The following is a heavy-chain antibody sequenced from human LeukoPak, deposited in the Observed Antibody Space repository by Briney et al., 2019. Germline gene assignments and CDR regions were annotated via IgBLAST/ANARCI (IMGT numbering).Heavy chain of an antibody. J-gene: IGHJ4*02. D-gene: IGHD1-26*01. V-gene: IGHV1-69*01. CDR2: VIPIFGTA. CDR1: GGTFSSYA. Sequence: VKVSCKASGGTFSSYAISWVRQAPGQGLEWMGGVIPIFGTANYAQKFQGRVTITADESTSTAYMELSSLRSEDTAVYYCARAPSTYSGSYYDYWGQGTLVTVSS. CDR3: ARAPSTYSGSYYDY.